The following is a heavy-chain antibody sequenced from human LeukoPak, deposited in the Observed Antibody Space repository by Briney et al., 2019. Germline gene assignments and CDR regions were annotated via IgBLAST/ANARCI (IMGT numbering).Heavy chain of an antibody. CDR1: GGSFSGYY. V-gene: IGHV4-34*01. Sequence: SETLSLTCAVYGGSFSGYYWSWIRQPPGKGLEWIGEINHSGSTNYNPSLKSRVTISVDTSKNQFSLKLSSVTAADTAVYHCARVRGRDGCNIGLVRRDYYCDYWGQGTLVTVSS. CDR3: ARVRGRDGCNIGLVRRDYYCDY. J-gene: IGHJ4*02. CDR2: INHSGST. D-gene: IGHD5-24*01.